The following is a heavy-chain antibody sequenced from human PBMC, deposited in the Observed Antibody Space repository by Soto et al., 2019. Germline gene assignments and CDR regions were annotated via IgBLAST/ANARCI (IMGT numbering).Heavy chain of an antibody. Sequence: SETLSLTCTVSGGSISSSSYYWGWIRQPPGKGLEWIGSIYYSGSTYYNPSLKSRVTISVDTSKNQFSLKLSSVTAADTAVYYCARRDRKYFDYWGQGTLVTVSS. CDR3: ARRDRKYFDY. CDR2: IYYSGST. CDR1: GGSISSSSYY. J-gene: IGHJ4*02. V-gene: IGHV4-39*01.